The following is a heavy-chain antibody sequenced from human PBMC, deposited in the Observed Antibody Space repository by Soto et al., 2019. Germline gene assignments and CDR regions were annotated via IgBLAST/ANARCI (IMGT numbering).Heavy chain of an antibody. D-gene: IGHD5-12*01. CDR2: IYSKEGKI. J-gene: IGHJ4*02. CDR3: ARDIAYDIDY. CDR1: GYIFNNYG. Sequence: QVQLVQSGAEVQKPGASVKVSCKASGYIFNNYGISWVRQAPGQGLEWMGWIYSKEGKINFAQKFQGRVTLTTDTSTSTAYIELRSLRFDDSAVYFCARDIAYDIDYWGQGTPVTVSS. V-gene: IGHV1-18*01.